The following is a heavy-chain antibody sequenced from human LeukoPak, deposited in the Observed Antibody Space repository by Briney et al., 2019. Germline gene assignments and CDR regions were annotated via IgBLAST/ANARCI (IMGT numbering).Heavy chain of an antibody. CDR2: MNPRGGST. CDR3: ARVDDYGGNSVGY. Sequence: GASVKVSFKASGYGFTTYYMHWMRQAPGQGVEWMGTMNPRGGSTNYSQKFQGRVTIIREQSTNTVYMELSSLRFEDTAVYYCARVDDYGGNSVGYWGQGTLVTVSS. CDR1: GYGFTTYY. D-gene: IGHD4-23*01. V-gene: IGHV1-46*01. J-gene: IGHJ4*02.